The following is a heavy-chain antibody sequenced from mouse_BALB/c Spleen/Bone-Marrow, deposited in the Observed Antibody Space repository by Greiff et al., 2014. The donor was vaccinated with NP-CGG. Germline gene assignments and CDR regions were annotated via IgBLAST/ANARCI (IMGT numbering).Heavy chain of an antibody. CDR2: IDPANGNT. Sequence: EVQLQQSGVELVKPGASVKLSCTASGFNIKDPYMHWVKQRPEQGLEWIGRIDPANGNTKYAPKFQGMAPITADTSSNTAFLQLSSLTSEDTAVYYCAPYSYVRWFTYWGQGTLVTVSA. CDR1: GFNIKDPY. J-gene: IGHJ3*01. V-gene: IGHV14-3*02. CDR3: APYSYVRWFTY. D-gene: IGHD1-1*01.